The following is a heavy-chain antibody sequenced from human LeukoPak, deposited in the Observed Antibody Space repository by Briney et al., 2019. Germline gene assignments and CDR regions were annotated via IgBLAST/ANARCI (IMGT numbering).Heavy chain of an antibody. J-gene: IGHJ3*02. D-gene: IGHD3-22*01. CDR2: INHSGST. CDR1: GGSFSGYY. V-gene: IGHV4-34*01. CDR3: ARARTANYYDSTKAFDI. Sequence: SETLSLTCAVYGGSFSGYYWSWIRQPPGKGLEWIGEINHSGSTNYNPSLKSRVTISVDTSKNQFSLKLSSVTAADTAVYFCARARTANYYDSTKAFDIWGQGTMVTVSS.